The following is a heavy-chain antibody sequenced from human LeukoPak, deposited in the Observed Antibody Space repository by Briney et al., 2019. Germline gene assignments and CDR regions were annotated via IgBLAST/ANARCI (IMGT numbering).Heavy chain of an antibody. Sequence: GGSLRLSCAASGFSLTSNGMNWVRQAPGKGLEWVAFISHDGNKKYYADSVKGRFTVSRDSSKSTLFLQMDSLRRDDTAVYYCARDIRVRYMPMVGAVEYYQYHDMDVWGQGTTVTVYS. CDR3: ARDIRVRYMPMVGAVEYYQYHDMDV. CDR2: ISHDGNKK. J-gene: IGHJ6*02. D-gene: IGHD3-10*01. CDR1: GFSLTSNG. V-gene: IGHV3-30*03.